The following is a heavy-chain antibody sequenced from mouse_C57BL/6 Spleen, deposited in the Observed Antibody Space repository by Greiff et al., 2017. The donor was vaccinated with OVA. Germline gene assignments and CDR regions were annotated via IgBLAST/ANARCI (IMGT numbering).Heavy chain of an antibody. Sequence: QVQLQQSGPELVKPGASVKLSCKASGYTFTSYDINCVTQRPGPGLEWIGWIYPRDGSTKYNEKFKGKATLTVDTSASTAYMELHRLTSEDSAVYFCARVEGNYSNRYWYFDVWGTGTTGTVSS. CDR3: ARVEGNYSNRYWYFDV. CDR1: GYTFTSYD. D-gene: IGHD2-5*01. CDR2: IYPRDGST. V-gene: IGHV1-85*01. J-gene: IGHJ1*03.